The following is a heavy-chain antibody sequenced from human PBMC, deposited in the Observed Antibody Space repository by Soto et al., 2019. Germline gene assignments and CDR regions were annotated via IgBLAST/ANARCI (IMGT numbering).Heavy chain of an antibody. CDR3: ARCLSSSSWLDY. J-gene: IGHJ4*02. V-gene: IGHV1-2*04. CDR2: INPNSGGT. Sequence: ASVKVSCKASGYTFTGYYMHWVRQAPGQGLEWMGWINPNSGGTNYAQKFQGWVTMTRDTSISTAYMELSRLRSDDTAVYYCARCLSSSSWLDYWGQGTLVTVSS. CDR1: GYTFTGYY. D-gene: IGHD6-13*01.